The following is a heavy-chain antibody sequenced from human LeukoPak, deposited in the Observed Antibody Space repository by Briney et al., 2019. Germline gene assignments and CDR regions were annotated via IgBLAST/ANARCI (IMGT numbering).Heavy chain of an antibody. CDR3: ARRGYDSSGYHDY. V-gene: IGHV4-61*02. J-gene: IGHJ4*02. Sequence: SQTLSLTCTVSGGSISSGSYYWSWIRQPAGKGLEWIGRVYTSGSTNYNPSLKSRVTISVDTSKNQFSLKLSSVTAADTAVYYCARRGYDSSGYHDYWGQGTLVTVSS. CDR1: GGSISSGSYY. D-gene: IGHD3-22*01. CDR2: VYTSGST.